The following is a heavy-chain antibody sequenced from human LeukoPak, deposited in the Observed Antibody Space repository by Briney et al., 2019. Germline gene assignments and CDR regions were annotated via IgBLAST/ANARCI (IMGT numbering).Heavy chain of an antibody. Sequence: GGSPRLSCAASGFTFSSYDMHWVRQATGKGLEWVSAIGTAGDTYYPGSVKGRFTISRENAKNSLYLQMNSLRAGDTAVYYCARGRREGWGANFDYWGQGTLVTVSS. CDR1: GFTFSSYD. V-gene: IGHV3-13*01. CDR2: IGTAGDT. D-gene: IGHD7-27*01. CDR3: ARGRREGWGANFDY. J-gene: IGHJ4*02.